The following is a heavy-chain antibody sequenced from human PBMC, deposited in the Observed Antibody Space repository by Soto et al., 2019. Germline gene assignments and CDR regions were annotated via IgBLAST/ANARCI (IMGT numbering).Heavy chain of an antibody. CDR3: ARRGYYLLPKKNWFDP. D-gene: IGHD3-3*01. J-gene: IGHJ5*02. Sequence: QVQLQQGGAGLLKPSETLSLTCAVYGGSFSGYYWSWIRQPPGKGLEWIGEINHSGSTNYNPSLKSRVTISVDTSKNQFSLKLSSVTAADTAVYYCARRGYYLLPKKNWFDPWGQGTLVTVSS. CDR1: GGSFSGYY. CDR2: INHSGST. V-gene: IGHV4-34*01.